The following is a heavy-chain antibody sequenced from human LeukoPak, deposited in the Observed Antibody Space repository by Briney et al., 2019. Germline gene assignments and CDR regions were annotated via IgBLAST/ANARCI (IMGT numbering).Heavy chain of an antibody. D-gene: IGHD5-12*01. CDR3: ARGPSGYHNT. V-gene: IGHV3-23*01. CDR2: ISGSGGNT. Sequence: PGGSLRLSCAASGFTFSSYAMSWVRQAPGKGLEWVSAISGSGGNTYFADSVKGRFTISRDSSKNILHLQMNTLRAEDTAVYYCARGPSGYHNTGGQGTLVTVSS. J-gene: IGHJ4*02. CDR1: GFTFSSYA.